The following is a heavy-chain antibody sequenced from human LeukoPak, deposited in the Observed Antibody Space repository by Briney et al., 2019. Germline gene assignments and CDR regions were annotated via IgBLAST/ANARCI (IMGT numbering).Heavy chain of an antibody. J-gene: IGHJ5*02. CDR2: VSAYNGNT. CDR3: ARDRSRDSSGYSFDWFDT. Sequence: ASVKVSCKASGYTFTSYGIMGVRQAPGQGRDGMGWVSAYNGNTNYAQKLQGRVTMTTDTSTNTAYMELRSLRSDDTAVSYCARDRSRDSSGYSFDWFDTWGQGTMVTVSS. D-gene: IGHD3-22*01. V-gene: IGHV1-18*01. CDR1: GYTFTSYG.